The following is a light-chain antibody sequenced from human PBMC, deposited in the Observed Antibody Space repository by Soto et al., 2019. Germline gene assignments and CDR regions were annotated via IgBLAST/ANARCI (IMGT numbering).Light chain of an antibody. V-gene: IGLV2-8*01. CDR2: EVT. CDR1: SSDVGGYNY. CDR3: NSYAESNNFYFV. J-gene: IGLJ3*02. Sequence: QSALTQPPSASGSPGQSVTISCTGTSSDVGGYNYVSWYQQYPGRAPKLMLYEVTNPPSGVPDPYSGSKSVNTSSLSVSGLQAQAEADDYCNSYAESNNFYFVFGGGTKLTVL.